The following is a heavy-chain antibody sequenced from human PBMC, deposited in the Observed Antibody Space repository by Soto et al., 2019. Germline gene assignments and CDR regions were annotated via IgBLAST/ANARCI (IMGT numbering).Heavy chain of an antibody. CDR1: GFTVSSNY. CDR3: ARDGYDSSGYSPEYFQH. D-gene: IGHD3-22*01. Sequence: EVQLVESGGGLVQPGGSLRLSCAASGFTVSSNYMSWVRQAPGKGLEWVSVIYSGGSTYYADSVKGRFTISRDNSKNTLYLQMNCLRAEDTAVYYCARDGYDSSGYSPEYFQHWGQGTLVTVSS. V-gene: IGHV3-66*01. CDR2: IYSGGST. J-gene: IGHJ1*01.